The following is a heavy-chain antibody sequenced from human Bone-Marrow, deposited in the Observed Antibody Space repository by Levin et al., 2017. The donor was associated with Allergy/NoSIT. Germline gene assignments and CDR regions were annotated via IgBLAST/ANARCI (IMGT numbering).Heavy chain of an antibody. V-gene: IGHV3-23*01. D-gene: IGHD5-12*01. J-gene: IGHJ4*02. CDR2: ISVSGDDT. Sequence: PGESLKISCAASSFTFSTFAMTWVRQAPGKGLEWVSAISVSGDDTYYTDSVKGRFTISRDNSKNTLYLQMNSLRAEDTALYYCARVTRGYGDYIDWGQGTLVTVSS. CDR3: ARVTRGYGDYID. CDR1: SFTFSTFA.